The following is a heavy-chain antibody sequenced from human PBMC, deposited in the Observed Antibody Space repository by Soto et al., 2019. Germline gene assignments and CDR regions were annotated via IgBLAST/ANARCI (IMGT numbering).Heavy chain of an antibody. V-gene: IGHV4-30-4*01. CDR1: GDSVGSGEYY. J-gene: IGHJ4*02. CDR3: ARRLLDYIWGSRFDY. D-gene: IGHD3-16*01. CDR2: IYCSERT. Sequence: PSETLSLTCTVSGDSVGSGEYYWSWLRRPPGKGLEWIGSIYCSERTYYNPSLRSRLSISADTSKNLFSLSLNSVTAADTAVYYCARRLLDYIWGSRFDYCGQGTPVTVPS.